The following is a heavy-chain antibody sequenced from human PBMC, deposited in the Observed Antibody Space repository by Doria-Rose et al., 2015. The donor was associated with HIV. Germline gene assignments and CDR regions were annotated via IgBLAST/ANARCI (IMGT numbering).Heavy chain of an antibody. D-gene: IGHD6-13*01. V-gene: IGHV2-26*01. CDR1: GVSLSSPGMG. CDR3: ARIKSSRWYHKYYFDF. J-gene: IGHJ4*02. CDR2: IFSNDER. Sequence: QVQLVESGPVLVKPTETLTLTCTVSGVSLSSPGMGMGWIRQPPGKALEWLANIFSNDERSYTTSLKSRLTISRGTSKSQVVLTMTDMDPVDTATYYCARIKSSRWYHKYYFDFWGQGALVIVSA.